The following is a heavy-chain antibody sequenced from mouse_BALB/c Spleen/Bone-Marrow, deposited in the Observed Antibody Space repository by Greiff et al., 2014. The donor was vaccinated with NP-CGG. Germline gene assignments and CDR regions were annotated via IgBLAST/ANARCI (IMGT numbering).Heavy chain of an antibody. CDR1: GYSFTGYY. Sequence: EVQGVESGPELVKPGPSVKISCKASGYSFTGYYMHWVKQSHGKSLEWIGEINPYNGGTSYNRKFKGKATLTVDTSSSTAYMELHSLTSEDSLVYYCARQLFGNYAYWGQGTLVAVSA. V-gene: IGHV1S30*01. J-gene: IGHJ3*01. CDR3: ARQLFGNYAY. D-gene: IGHD2-1*01. CDR2: INPYNGGT.